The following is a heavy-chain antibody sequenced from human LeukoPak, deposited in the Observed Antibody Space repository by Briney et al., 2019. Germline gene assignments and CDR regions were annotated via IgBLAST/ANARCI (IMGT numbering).Heavy chain of an antibody. CDR2: INQGGSEK. Sequence: PGGSLRLSCAASGFPFSNYFMTWVRQAPGKGLECVADINQGGSEKYYADSVKGRFSISRDNAKNSLYLQMNSLRPEDTGVYYCMRGGGGYWGQGTLVTVSS. V-gene: IGHV3-7*01. CDR1: GFPFSNYF. J-gene: IGHJ4*02. D-gene: IGHD3-10*01. CDR3: MRGGGGY.